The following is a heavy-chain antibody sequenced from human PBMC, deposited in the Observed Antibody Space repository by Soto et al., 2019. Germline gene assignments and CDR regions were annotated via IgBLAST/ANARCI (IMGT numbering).Heavy chain of an antibody. Sequence: SETLSLTCTVSGGSISSYYWSWIRQPPGKGLEWIGYIYYSGSTNYNPSLKSRVTISVDTSKNQFSLKLSSVTAADTAVYYCASLYCSGGSCYNYYYKDVWGKGTTVTVSS. V-gene: IGHV4-59*01. CDR3: ASLYCSGGSCYNYYYKDV. J-gene: IGHJ6*03. CDR2: IYYSGST. CDR1: GGSISSYY. D-gene: IGHD2-15*01.